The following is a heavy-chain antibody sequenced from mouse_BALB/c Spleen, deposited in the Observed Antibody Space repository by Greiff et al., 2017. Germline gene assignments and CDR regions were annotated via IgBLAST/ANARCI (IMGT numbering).Heavy chain of an antibody. J-gene: IGHJ1*01. CDR2: IYPGDGDT. CDR3: ARRGGHWYLDV. CDR1: GYAFSSYW. Sequence: QVQLQQSGAELVRPGSSVKISCKASGYAFSSYWMNWVKQRPGQGLEWIGQIYPGDGDTNYNGKFKGKATLTADKSSSTAYMQLSSLTSEDSAVYFCARRGGHWYLDVWGAGTTVTVSS. V-gene: IGHV1-80*01.